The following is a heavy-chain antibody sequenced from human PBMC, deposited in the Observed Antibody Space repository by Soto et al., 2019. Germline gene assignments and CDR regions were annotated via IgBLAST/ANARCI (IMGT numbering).Heavy chain of an antibody. CDR3: ARTGRSNRANAYYYMDV. Sequence: ASVKVSCKASGYTFTSYDINWVRQATGQGLEWMGWMNPNSGNTGYAQKFQGRVTMTRNTSISTAYMELSSLRSEDTAVYYCARTGRSNRANAYYYMDVWGKGTTVTGSS. CDR1: GYTFTSYD. J-gene: IGHJ6*03. CDR2: MNPNSGNT. D-gene: IGHD2-8*01. V-gene: IGHV1-8*01.